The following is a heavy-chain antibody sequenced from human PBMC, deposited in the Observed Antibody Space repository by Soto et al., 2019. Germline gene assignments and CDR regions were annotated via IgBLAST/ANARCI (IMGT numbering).Heavy chain of an antibody. Sequence: ASVKVSCKTSGFSFTTYYLHWVRQAPGQWPEWMAMINPRSGSTTYAHIFQGRVSVTMDTSTNSIYMTLSSLRSDDTAVYYCARDGGYGGPYWGQGTLVTVSS. V-gene: IGHV1-46*01. CDR1: GFSFTTYY. CDR3: ARDGGYGGPY. CDR2: INPRSGST. D-gene: IGHD4-17*01. J-gene: IGHJ4*02.